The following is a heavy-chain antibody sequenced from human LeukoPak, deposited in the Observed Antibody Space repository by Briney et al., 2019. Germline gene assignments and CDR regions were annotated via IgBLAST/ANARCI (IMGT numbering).Heavy chain of an antibody. Sequence: PGGSLRLSCAAPGFTFTTYAMSWVRQAPGKGLEWVSVITGGSTFYADSVKGRFTISRDNSKNTLYLQMNNLRAEDTAMYYCTKGGQDCSGTGCSYDWGQGTLVTVSS. CDR1: GFTFTTYA. CDR2: ITGGST. D-gene: IGHD2-15*01. V-gene: IGHV3-23*01. J-gene: IGHJ4*02. CDR3: TKGGQDCSGTGCSYD.